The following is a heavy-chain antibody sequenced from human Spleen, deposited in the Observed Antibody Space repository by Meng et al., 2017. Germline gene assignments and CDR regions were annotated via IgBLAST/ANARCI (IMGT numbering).Heavy chain of an antibody. CDR3: AKDLSGSIDY. CDR2: INPNGGGT. D-gene: IGHD2/OR15-2a*01. J-gene: IGHJ4*02. V-gene: IGHV1-2*06. Sequence: QVQLVQSGAAVKKPGASVKVSCRTSGYTFTDYFILWARQASGQGLEWMAQINPNGGGTKYAQKFQGRVTLTWDTSISTAYMDLSSLRSDDTAMYYCAKDLSGSIDYWGQGTLVTVSS. CDR1: GYTFTDYF.